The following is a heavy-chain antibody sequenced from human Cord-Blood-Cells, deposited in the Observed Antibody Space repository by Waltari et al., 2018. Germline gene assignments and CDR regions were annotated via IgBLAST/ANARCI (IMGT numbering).Heavy chain of an antibody. CDR2: IYSCGRT. V-gene: IGHV3-53*04. CDR1: GFTVSSNY. D-gene: IGHD1-20*01. CDR3: ARVTGTYYFDY. J-gene: IGHJ4*02. Sequence: EVQLVESGGGLVQPGGSLRLSCAASGFTVSSNYMSWVRQAPGKGLEWVAVIYSCGRTYYADSVKGRFTISRHNSKNTLYLQMNSLRAEDTAVYYCARVTGTYYFDYWGQGTLVTVSS.